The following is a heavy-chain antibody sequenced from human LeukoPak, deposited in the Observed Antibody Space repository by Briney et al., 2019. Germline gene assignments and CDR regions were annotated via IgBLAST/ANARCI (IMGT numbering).Heavy chain of an antibody. CDR2: IIPIFGTA. CDR1: GGTFSSYA. J-gene: IGHJ3*02. V-gene: IGHV1-69*13. D-gene: IGHD3-10*01. CDR3: ARYYGHAFDI. Sequence: GASVKVSCKASGGTFSSYAISWVRQAPGQGLEWMGGIIPIFGTANYAQKFQGRVTITADESTSTAYMELSSLRAEDTAVYYCARYYGHAFDIWGQGTMVTVSS.